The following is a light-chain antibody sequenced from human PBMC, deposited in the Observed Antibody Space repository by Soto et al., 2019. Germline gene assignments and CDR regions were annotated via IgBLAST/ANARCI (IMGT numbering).Light chain of an antibody. CDR1: QGISRS. CDR2: AAS. V-gene: IGKV1-9*01. J-gene: IGKJ5*01. Sequence: DIQLTQSPSFLSASVGDRVTITCRASQGISRSLAWYQQKPGKAPNLLIYAASTLQSGVPSRFSGSGSGTEFTLTISSLQPEDFATYYCQQLINYPFTFGQGTRLEIK. CDR3: QQLINYPFT.